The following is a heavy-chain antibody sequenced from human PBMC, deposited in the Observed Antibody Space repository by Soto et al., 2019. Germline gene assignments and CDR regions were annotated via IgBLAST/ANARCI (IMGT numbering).Heavy chain of an antibody. V-gene: IGHV4-30-2*01. J-gene: IGHJ4*02. D-gene: IGHD6-19*01. CDR3: ARAGGLGAVAVDY. CDR2: IYHSGST. CDR1: GGSISSGGYS. Sequence: QLQLQESGSGLVKPSQTLSLTCAVSGGSISSGGYSWSWIRQPPGKGLEWIGYIYHSGSTYYNPSLKSRVTISVDRSKNQFSLRLSSVTAADTAVYYCARAGGLGAVAVDYWGQGTLVTVSS.